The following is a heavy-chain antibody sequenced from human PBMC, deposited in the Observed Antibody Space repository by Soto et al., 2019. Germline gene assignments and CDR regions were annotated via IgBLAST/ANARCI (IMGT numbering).Heavy chain of an antibody. CDR2: ISPSTSHI. Sequence: EVHLVESGGGLVKPGGSLRLSCAVSGFTFSSCTMNWVRQAPGKGLEWVSSISPSTSHIYYADSVKGRFTISRDNAKNSLFLPRNSLRAEDTAVYYCSGCSGGACHQNYGMDVWGQGTTVTVSS. V-gene: IGHV3-21*01. J-gene: IGHJ6*02. D-gene: IGHD2-15*01. CDR1: GFTFSSCT. CDR3: SGCSGGACHQNYGMDV.